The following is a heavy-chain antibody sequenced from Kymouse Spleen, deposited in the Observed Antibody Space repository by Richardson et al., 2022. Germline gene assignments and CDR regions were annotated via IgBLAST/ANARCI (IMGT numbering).Heavy chain of an antibody. V-gene: IGHV3-33*01. J-gene: IGHJ6*02. CDR2: IWYDGSNK. D-gene: IGHD3-10*01. Sequence: QVQLVESGGGVVQPGRSLRLSCAASGFTFSSYGMHWVRQAPGKGLEWVAVIWYDGSNKYYADSVKGRFTISRDNSKNTLYLQMNSLRAEDTAVYYCARPITMVRGVPYYYYGMDVWGQGTTVTVSS. CDR1: GFTFSSYG. CDR3: ARPITMVRGVPYYYYGMDV.